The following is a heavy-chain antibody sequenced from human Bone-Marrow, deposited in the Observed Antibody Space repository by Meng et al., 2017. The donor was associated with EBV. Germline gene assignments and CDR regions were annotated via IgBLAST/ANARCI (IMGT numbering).Heavy chain of an antibody. J-gene: IGHJ5*02. CDR2: MNPNSGNT. CDR3: VRGAWFDP. V-gene: IGHV1-8*01. Sequence: GRGGGSGAGGEGGGASVEVSCKAAGYTFTTYDINGVRQATGQGLEWMGWMNPNSGNTGYAQKFQGRVTMTRNTSLSIAYMELSSLRSEDTAVYYCVRGAWFDPWGQGTLVTVSS. CDR1: GYTFTTYD.